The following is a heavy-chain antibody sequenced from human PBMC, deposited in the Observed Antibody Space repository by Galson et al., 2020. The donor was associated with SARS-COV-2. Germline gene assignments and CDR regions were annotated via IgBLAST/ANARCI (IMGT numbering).Heavy chain of an antibody. CDR3: ARGRDRPLDY. V-gene: IGHV3-23*01. Sequence: GGSLRLSCAASGFTFSSYAMSWVRQAPGKGLEWVSSISSTSSNTYYADSVEGRFTISRDNSKNTLYLQMNSLRAEDTAVYYCARGRDRPLDYWCQGTLVTISS. CDR2: ISSTSSNT. CDR1: GFTFSSYA. J-gene: IGHJ4*02.